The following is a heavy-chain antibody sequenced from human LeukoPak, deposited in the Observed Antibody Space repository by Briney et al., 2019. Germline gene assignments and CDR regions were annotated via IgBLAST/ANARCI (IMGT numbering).Heavy chain of an antibody. CDR1: GGSISSSSYY. D-gene: IGHD1-1*01. CDR2: IYYSGST. Sequence: SETLSLPCTVSGGSISSSSYYWGWIRQPPGKGLEWIGSIYYSGSTYYNPSLKSRVTISVDTSKNQFSLKLSSVTAADTAVYYCATLDRTTDAFDIWGQGTMVTVSS. J-gene: IGHJ3*02. CDR3: ATLDRTTDAFDI. V-gene: IGHV4-39*01.